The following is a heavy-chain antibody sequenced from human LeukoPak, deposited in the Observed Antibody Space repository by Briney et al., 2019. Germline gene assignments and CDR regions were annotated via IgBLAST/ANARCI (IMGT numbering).Heavy chain of an antibody. D-gene: IGHD3-3*01. J-gene: IGHJ4*02. CDR1: GFTFSSYA. CDR3: AKGKGITIFGVVTDY. Sequence: GGSLRLSCAASGFTFSSYAMSWIRQAPGKGLEWVSAISGSGGSTYYADSVKGRFTISRDNSKNTLYLQMNSLRAEDTAVYYCAKGKGITIFGVVTDYWGQGTLVTVSS. V-gene: IGHV3-23*01. CDR2: ISGSGGST.